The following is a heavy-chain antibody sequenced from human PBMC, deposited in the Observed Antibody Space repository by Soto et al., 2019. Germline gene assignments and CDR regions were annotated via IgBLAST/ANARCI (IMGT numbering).Heavy chain of an antibody. Sequence: QVQLVESGGGLVKPGGSLRLSCASSGFTFSDYYMSWIRQAPAKGLEWVAYISAGGSDIYYGDSVKGRFTVSRDNTKKSLYLQMSNLRADDTAIYYCASLPQGYYDRSGRLVDYWGHGTLVTVSS. CDR2: ISAGGSDI. CDR3: ASLPQGYYDRSGRLVDY. J-gene: IGHJ4*01. D-gene: IGHD3-22*01. CDR1: GFTFSDYY. V-gene: IGHV3-11*01.